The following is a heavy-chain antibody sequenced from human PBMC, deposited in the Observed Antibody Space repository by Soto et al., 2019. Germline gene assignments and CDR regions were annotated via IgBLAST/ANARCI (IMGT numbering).Heavy chain of an antibody. J-gene: IGHJ6*03. CDR3: ARDCRDIVVVPAAMNYYYYMDV. D-gene: IGHD2-2*01. V-gene: IGHV1-18*01. CDR2: ISAYNGNT. Sequence: RQAPGQGLEWMGWISAYNGNTNYAQKLQGRVTMTTDTSTSTAYMELRSLRSDDTAVYYCARDCRDIVVVPAAMNYYYYMDVWGKGTTVTVSS.